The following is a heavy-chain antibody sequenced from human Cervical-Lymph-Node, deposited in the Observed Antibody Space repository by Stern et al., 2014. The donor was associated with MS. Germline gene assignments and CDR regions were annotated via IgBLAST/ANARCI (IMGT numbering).Heavy chain of an antibody. CDR1: GGTFSNYA. D-gene: IGHD4-17*01. CDR2: IVPRFGKP. Sequence: VQLVESGAEVKKPGSSVKVSCKASGGTFSNYATSWVRQAPGQGLEWMGGIVPRFGKPNYAQKFQGRVTIPADESTSTAYMDLSSLRSEDTAVYYCASPLTATSVPFGYYGMDVWGQGTTVTVS. J-gene: IGHJ6*02. CDR3: ASPLTATSVPFGYYGMDV. V-gene: IGHV1-69*01.